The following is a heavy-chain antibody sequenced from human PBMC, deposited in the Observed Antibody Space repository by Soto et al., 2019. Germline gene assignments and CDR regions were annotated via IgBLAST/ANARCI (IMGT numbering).Heavy chain of an antibody. CDR1: GFTFSSYA. J-gene: IGHJ6*03. V-gene: IGHV3-64*01. CDR2: ISSNGGST. D-gene: IGHD3-10*01. Sequence: GGSLRLSCAASGFTFSSYAMHWVRQAPGKGLEYVSAISSNGGSTYYANSVKGRFTISRDNSKNTLYLQMGSLRAEDMAVYYCARESGDAYSYYYMDVWGKGTTVTVSS. CDR3: ARESGDAYSYYYMDV.